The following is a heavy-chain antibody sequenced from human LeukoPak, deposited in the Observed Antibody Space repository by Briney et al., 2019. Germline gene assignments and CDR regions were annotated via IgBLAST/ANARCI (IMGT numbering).Heavy chain of an antibody. CDR1: GFTVSSNY. CDR3: ARDGTNWNWSDY. V-gene: IGHV3-21*01. Sequence: PGGSLRLSCAASGFTVSSNYMSWVRQAPGKGLEWVSSISSSSSYIYYADSVKGRFTISRDNAKNSLYLQMNSLRAEDTAVYYCARDGTNWNWSDYWGQGTLVTVSS. CDR2: ISSSSSYI. D-gene: IGHD1-7*01. J-gene: IGHJ4*02.